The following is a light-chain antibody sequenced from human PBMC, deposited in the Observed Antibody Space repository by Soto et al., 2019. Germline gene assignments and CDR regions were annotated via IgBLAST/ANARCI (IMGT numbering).Light chain of an antibody. Sequence: EIVLTQSPATLSLSPGERATLSCRANQRIGDYLAWYQQKPGQAPRLLIYDASNRAAGTPARFGGSGSDSDYTLTISSLQPEDFAVYYCQQRYVWPITFGQGTRLEIK. CDR3: QQRYVWPIT. V-gene: IGKV3-11*01. J-gene: IGKJ5*01. CDR1: QRIGDY. CDR2: DAS.